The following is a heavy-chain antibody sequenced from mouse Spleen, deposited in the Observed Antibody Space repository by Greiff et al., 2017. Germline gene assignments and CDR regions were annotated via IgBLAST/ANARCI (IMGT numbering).Heavy chain of an antibody. Sequence: EVQLQESGGGLVKPGGSLKLSCAASGFTFSDYGMHWVRQAPEKGLEWVAYISSGSSTIYYADTVKGRFTISRDNAKNTLFLQMTSLRSEDTAMYYCARETLGWYFDVWGAGTTVTVSS. CDR1: GFTFSDYG. CDR3: ARETLGWYFDV. V-gene: IGHV5-17*01. CDR2: ISSGSSTI. D-gene: IGHD4-1*01. J-gene: IGHJ1*01.